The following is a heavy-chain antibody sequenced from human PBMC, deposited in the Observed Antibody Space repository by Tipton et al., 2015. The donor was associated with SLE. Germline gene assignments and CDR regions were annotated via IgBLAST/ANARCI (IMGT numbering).Heavy chain of an antibody. CDR3: GSISSSGWLYFDY. CDR1: GGSISSGSYY. V-gene: IGHV4-39*06. D-gene: IGHD6-19*01. J-gene: IGHJ4*02. CDR2: IYYSGTT. Sequence: LRLSCTVSGGSISSGSYYWGWIRQPPGKGLEWIGTIYYSGTTYYNPSLRSRVTISVDTSKNQFPLKLRSVTAADTAVYYCGSISSSGWLYFDYWGQGTLVTVSS.